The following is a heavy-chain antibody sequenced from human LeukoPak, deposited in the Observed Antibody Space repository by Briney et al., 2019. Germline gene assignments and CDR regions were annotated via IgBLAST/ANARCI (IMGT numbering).Heavy chain of an antibody. CDR1: GGSISSGGYY. CDR2: IYTSGST. J-gene: IGHJ4*02. D-gene: IGHD4-17*01. CDR3: AALYGDQHVNTDY. Sequence: SETLSLTCTVSGGSISSGGYYWSWIRQHPGKGLEWIGRIYTSGSTNYNPSLKSRVTMSVDTSKNHFSLKLSSVTAADTAVYYCAALYGDQHVNTDYWGQGTLVTVSS. V-gene: IGHV4-61*02.